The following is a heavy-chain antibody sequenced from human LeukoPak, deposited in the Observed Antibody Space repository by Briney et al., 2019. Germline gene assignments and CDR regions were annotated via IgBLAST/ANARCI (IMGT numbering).Heavy chain of an antibody. D-gene: IGHD2-21*02. J-gene: IGHJ1*01. Sequence: GGSLRLSCAASGFTFSNYVMSWVRQAPGKGLEWVSYINHNGEMIFYPDFVKGRFTISRDNAKNSLYLQMNSLRAEDTAVYYCAKAGLYCGGDCYSLYYFQHWGQGTLVTVSS. CDR1: GFTFSNYV. V-gene: IGHV3-48*01. CDR3: AKAGLYCGGDCYSLYYFQH. CDR2: INHNGEMI.